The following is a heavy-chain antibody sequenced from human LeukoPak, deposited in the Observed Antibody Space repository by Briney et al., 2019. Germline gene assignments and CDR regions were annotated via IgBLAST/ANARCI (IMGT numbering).Heavy chain of an antibody. Sequence: SGTLSPTFAVYGGSFSSLYWSWIRQPPGKGPGWSGEINHSGSTSFNPSLKSRVTISLDTSKSQFSLNLSSVTAADTAVYYCARGRGVATTRVFDYWGQGTLVTVSS. V-gene: IGHV4-34*01. D-gene: IGHD5-12*01. CDR2: INHSGST. J-gene: IGHJ4*02. CDR3: ARGRGVATTRVFDY. CDR1: GGSFSSLY.